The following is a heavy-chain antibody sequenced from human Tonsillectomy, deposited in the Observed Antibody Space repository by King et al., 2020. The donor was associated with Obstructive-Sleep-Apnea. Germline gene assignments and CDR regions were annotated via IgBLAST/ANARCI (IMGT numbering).Heavy chain of an antibody. CDR1: GYTFTSYD. CDR2: MNPNSGNT. V-gene: IGHV1-8*01. J-gene: IGHJ6*02. Sequence: VQLVQSGAEVKKPGASVKVSCKASGYTFTSYDINWVRQATGQGLELMGWMNPNSGNTGYAQKFQGRVTMTRNTSISTAYMALSSLRSEDTAVYYCARGSLRWFGELFDYYYGMDVWGQGTTVTVSS. CDR3: ARGSLRWFGELFDYYYGMDV. D-gene: IGHD3-10*01.